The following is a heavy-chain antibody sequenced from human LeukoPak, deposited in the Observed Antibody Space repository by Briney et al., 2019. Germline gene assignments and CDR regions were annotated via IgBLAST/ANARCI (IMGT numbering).Heavy chain of an antibody. J-gene: IGHJ4*02. V-gene: IGHV4-34*01. CDR2: INHSGST. CDR1: GGSFSGYY. Sequence: SETLSLTCAVYGGSFSGYYWSWIRQPPGKGLEWIGEINHSGSTNHNPSLKSRVTISVDTSKNQFSLKLSSVTAADTAVYYCASRPRGSFDYWGQGTLVTVSS. CDR3: ASRPRGSFDY.